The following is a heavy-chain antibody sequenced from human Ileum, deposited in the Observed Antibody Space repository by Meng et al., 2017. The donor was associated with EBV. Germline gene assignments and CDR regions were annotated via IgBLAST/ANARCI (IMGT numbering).Heavy chain of an antibody. CDR3: ARGGWSLDY. V-gene: IGHV4-59*08. CDR2: IYYSGST. CDR1: GGSISSYD. D-gene: IGHD2-15*01. Sequence: QANVQGSGPGLVKPSETLSLTCTFSGGSISSYDWSWIRQPPGKGLEWIGYIYYSGSTNYNPSLKSQVTISVDTSKNQFSLNLSSVTAADTAVYYCARGGWSLDYWGQGTLVTVSS. J-gene: IGHJ4*02.